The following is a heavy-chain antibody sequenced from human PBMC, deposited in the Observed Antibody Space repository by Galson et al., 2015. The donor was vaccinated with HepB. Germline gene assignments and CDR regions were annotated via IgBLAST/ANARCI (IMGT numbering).Heavy chain of an antibody. CDR2: ISSSSSTI. V-gene: IGHV3-48*01. CDR1: GFTFSSYS. J-gene: IGHJ6*02. CDR3: AQGYCSSTSCGNYYYYYGMDV. Sequence: SLRLSCAASGFTFSSYSMNWVRQAPGKGLEWVSYISSSSSTIYYADSVKGRFTISRDNAKNSLYLQMNSLRAEDTAVYYCAQGYCSSTSCGNYYYYYGMDVWGQGTTVTVSS. D-gene: IGHD2-2*01.